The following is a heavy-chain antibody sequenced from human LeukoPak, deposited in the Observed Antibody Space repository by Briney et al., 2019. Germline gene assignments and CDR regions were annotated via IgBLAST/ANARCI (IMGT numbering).Heavy chain of an antibody. CDR2: IIPILGIA. J-gene: IGHJ5*02. CDR3: ASEVAVAGTRDP. V-gene: IGHV1-69*04. D-gene: IGHD6-19*01. CDR1: GGTFSSYA. Sequence: ASVKVSCKASGGTFSSYAISWVRQAPGQGLEWMGRIIPILGIANYAQKFQGRVTITADKSTSTAYMELSSLRSEDTAVYYCASEVAVAGTRDPWGQGTQVTVSS.